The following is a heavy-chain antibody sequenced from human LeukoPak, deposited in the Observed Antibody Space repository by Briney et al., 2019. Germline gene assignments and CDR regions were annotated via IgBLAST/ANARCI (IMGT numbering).Heavy chain of an antibody. D-gene: IGHD1-1*01. J-gene: IGHJ4*02. CDR1: GFTFSSYE. Sequence: GGSLRLSCAASGFTFSSYEMNWVRQAPGKGLEWVSYISSSGSTIYYADSVKGRFTISRDNAKNSLYLQMNSLRAEDTAVYYCARNWADDLLIDYWGQGTLVTVSS. V-gene: IGHV3-48*03. CDR2: ISSSGSTI. CDR3: ARNWADDLLIDY.